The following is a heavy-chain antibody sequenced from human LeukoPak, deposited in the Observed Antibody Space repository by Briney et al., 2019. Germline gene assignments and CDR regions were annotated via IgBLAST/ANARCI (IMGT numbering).Heavy chain of an antibody. CDR2: VNPNDGAR. CDR1: GYPFSTYW. V-gene: IGHV1-46*01. D-gene: IGHD3-22*01. CDR3: ARGLYYYDRSTYDDFDY. Sequence: GASVKVSCKASGYPFSTYWLHWVRRAPGQGLEWMGFVNPNDGARIYAQKFQGRITMTRDTSTNTVFMELSSLRSKDTAVYYCARGLYYYDRSTYDDFDYWGQGTLVTVSS. J-gene: IGHJ4*02.